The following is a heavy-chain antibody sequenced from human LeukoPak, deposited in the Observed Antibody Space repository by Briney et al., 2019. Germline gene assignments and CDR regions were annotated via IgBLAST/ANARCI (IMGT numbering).Heavy chain of an antibody. CDR2: ISGSGGST. CDR3: AKLSTYYYGSGSYN. CDR1: GFTFSSYG. Sequence: GGSLRLSCAASGFTFSSYGMSWVRQAPGKGLEWVSAISGSGGSTYYADSVKGRFTISRDNSKNTLYLQMNSLRAEDTAVYYCAKLSTYYYGSGSYNWGQGTLVTVSS. J-gene: IGHJ4*02. V-gene: IGHV3-23*01. D-gene: IGHD3-10*01.